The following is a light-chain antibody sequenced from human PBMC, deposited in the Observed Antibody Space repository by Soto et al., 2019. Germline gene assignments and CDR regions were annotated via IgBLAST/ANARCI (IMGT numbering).Light chain of an antibody. CDR2: EVS. CDR1: SDDVGGYNV. J-gene: IGLJ3*02. V-gene: IGLV2-14*01. CDR3: SSYTSTTTTLV. Sequence: QSALTQPASVSGSPGQSITISCTGTSDDVGGYNVVSWYQQHPGKAPKLIIYEVSNRPSGVSDRFSGSKSDNTASLTISGLQAEDEADYYCSSYTSTTTTLVFGGGTKLTVL.